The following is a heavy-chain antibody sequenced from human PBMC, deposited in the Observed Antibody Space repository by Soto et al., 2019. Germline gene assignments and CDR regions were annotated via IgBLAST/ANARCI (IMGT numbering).Heavy chain of an antibody. CDR1: GVSITPYF. CDR3: ARHFDMELSLDQYYFDL. D-gene: IGHD3-9*01. Sequence: QVQLQESGPGLVKPSETLSLTCTVSGVSITPYFWSWIRQPAGKAPEWVGHIYASGRTTYNPSLKSRVTLFVSQTQVSLRLTSLTAADTAVYYCARHFDMELSLDQYYFDLWGRGALVTVAS. CDR2: IYASGRT. V-gene: IGHV4-4*07. J-gene: IGHJ2*01.